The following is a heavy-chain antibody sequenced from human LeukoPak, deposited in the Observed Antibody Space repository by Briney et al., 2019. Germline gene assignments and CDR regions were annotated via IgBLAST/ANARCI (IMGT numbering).Heavy chain of an antibody. CDR3: ARMRPELDY. J-gene: IGHJ4*02. D-gene: IGHD6-6*01. Sequence: GGSLRLSCAASGFTFSSYWMTWVRQAQGKGLEWVANIKQDGSEKYYVDSVKGRFTISRDNAKNSLFLQMSSLTAEDTAVYYCARMRPELDYWGQGTLVTVSS. V-gene: IGHV3-7*01. CDR1: GFTFSSYW. CDR2: IKQDGSEK.